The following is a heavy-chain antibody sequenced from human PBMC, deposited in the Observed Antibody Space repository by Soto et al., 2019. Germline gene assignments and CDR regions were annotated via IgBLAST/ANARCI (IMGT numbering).Heavy chain of an antibody. Sequence: GGSLRLSCAASGFTFSSYAMSWVRQAPGKGLEWVSAISGSGGSTYYADSVKGRFTISRDNSKNTLYLQMNSLRAEDTAVYYCAKFIVRYCSSTSCAGGLSSYYYGMDVWGQGTTVTVSS. CDR2: ISGSGGST. CDR1: GFTFSSYA. CDR3: AKFIVRYCSSTSCAGGLSSYYYGMDV. D-gene: IGHD2-2*01. J-gene: IGHJ6*02. V-gene: IGHV3-23*01.